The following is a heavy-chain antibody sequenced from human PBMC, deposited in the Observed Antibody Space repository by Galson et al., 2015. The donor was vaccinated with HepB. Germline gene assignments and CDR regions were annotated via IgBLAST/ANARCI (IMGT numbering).Heavy chain of an antibody. CDR2: IWYDGSNR. CDR3: VREEAGFDC. Sequence: SLRLSCAASGFTFSNYAMHWVRQAPGKGLEWVSVIWYDGSNRHYADFVKGRFTISRDNFKNTLHLQMNSLRVEDTAVYYCVREEAGFDCWGQGTLVTVSS. V-gene: IGHV3-33*01. J-gene: IGHJ4*02. CDR1: GFTFSNYA.